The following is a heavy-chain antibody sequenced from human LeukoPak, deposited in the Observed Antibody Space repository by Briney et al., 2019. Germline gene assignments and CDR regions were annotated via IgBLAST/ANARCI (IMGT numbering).Heavy chain of an antibody. D-gene: IGHD2-21*02. J-gene: IGHJ5*02. V-gene: IGHV5-51*01. CDR3: ARRGSPGGDSLGWFDP. Sequence: GESLKISCKGSGYSFTSYWIGWVRQMPEKGLEWMGIIYPGDSDTRYSPPFQGQVTISADKSISTAYLQWSSLKASDTAIYYCARRGSPGGDSLGWFDPWGQGTLVTVSS. CDR2: IYPGDSDT. CDR1: GYSFTSYW.